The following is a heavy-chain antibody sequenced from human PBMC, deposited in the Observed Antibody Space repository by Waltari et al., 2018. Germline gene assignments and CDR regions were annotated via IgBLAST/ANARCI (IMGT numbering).Heavy chain of an antibody. CDR3: ARGTRGVIRSLDY. Sequence: EVQLVESGGGLVKPGGSLRLSCAASGFAFGSHSLNCVRQAPGKGLEWVSSISSSSSYIYYADSVKGRFTISRDNAKNSLYLQMNSLRAEDTAVYYCARGTRGVIRSLDYWGQGTLVTVSS. V-gene: IGHV3-21*01. CDR2: ISSSSSYI. J-gene: IGHJ4*02. CDR1: GFAFGSHS. D-gene: IGHD3-10*01.